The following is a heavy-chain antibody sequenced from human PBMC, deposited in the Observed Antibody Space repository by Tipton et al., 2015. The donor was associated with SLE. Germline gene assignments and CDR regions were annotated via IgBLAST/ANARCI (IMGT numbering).Heavy chain of an antibody. CDR3: ARDLGNGYYA. Sequence: TLSLTCAVYGGSFSGNYWSWIRQPPGKGLEWIGHISYTGTTNYNPSLKSRVTISVDTSTNHFSLTLTSVTDADTAVYYCARDLGNGYYAWSQGTLVTVSS. J-gene: IGHJ5*02. V-gene: IGHV4-59*01. CDR1: GGSFSGNY. CDR2: ISYTGTT. D-gene: IGHD3-22*01.